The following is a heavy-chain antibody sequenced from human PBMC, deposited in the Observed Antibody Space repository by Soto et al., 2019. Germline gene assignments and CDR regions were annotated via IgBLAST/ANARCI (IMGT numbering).Heavy chain of an antibody. Sequence: EVQLVESGGGLVQPGGSLRLSCAASGFTFSSYSMNWVRQAPGKGLEWVSYISSSSSTIYYADSVKGRFTISRDNAKKSLYLQMNSLRAEDTAVYYCARADQLWFGEYAGHWGQGTLVTVSS. D-gene: IGHD3-10*01. J-gene: IGHJ1*01. CDR1: GFTFSSYS. V-gene: IGHV3-48*01. CDR2: ISSSSSTI. CDR3: ARADQLWFGEYAGH.